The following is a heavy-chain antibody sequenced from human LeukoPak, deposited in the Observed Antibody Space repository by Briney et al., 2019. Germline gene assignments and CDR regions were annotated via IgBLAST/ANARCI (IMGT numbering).Heavy chain of an antibody. Sequence: GGPLRLSCAVSGFTFSDYYMSWIRQAPGKGLEWVSYISGSGSTIYYADSVKGRFTISRDNAKNSLYLQMNSLRAEDTAVYYCARDRGLNYDFWSGYPYYWGQGTLVTVSS. CDR3: ARDRGLNYDFWSGYPYY. CDR1: GFTFSDYY. J-gene: IGHJ4*02. V-gene: IGHV3-11*01. CDR2: ISGSGSTI. D-gene: IGHD3-3*01.